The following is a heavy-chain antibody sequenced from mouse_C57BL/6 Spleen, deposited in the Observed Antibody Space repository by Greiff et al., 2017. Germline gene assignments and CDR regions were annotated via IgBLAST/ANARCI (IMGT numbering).Heavy chain of an antibody. J-gene: IGHJ4*01. Sequence: EVQRVESGGDLVKPGGSLKLSCAASGFTFSSYGMSWVRQTPDKRLEWVATISSGGSYTYYPDSVKGRFTISRDNAKNTLYLQMSSLKSEDTAMYYCARDGDDGLYYAMDYWGQGTSVTVSS. CDR1: GFTFSSYG. V-gene: IGHV5-6*01. CDR2: ISSGGSYT. D-gene: IGHD2-2*01. CDR3: ARDGDDGLYYAMDY.